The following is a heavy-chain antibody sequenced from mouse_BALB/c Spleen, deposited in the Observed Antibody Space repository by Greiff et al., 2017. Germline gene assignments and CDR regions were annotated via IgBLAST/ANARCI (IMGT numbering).Heavy chain of an antibody. CDR3: DRNCDGNEVFDD. Sequence: VKLVESGPGLVPPSQSLSITCTVSGFSLTSYGVHWVRQSPGKGLEWLGVIWSGGSTDYNAAFISRLSISKDNSKSQVFFKMNSLQAKDTAIYSGDRNCDGNEVFDDWGEGTTVTVSS. CDR1: GFSLTSYG. V-gene: IGHV2-2*02. J-gene: IGHJ1*01. D-gene: IGHD2-1*01. CDR2: IWSGGST.